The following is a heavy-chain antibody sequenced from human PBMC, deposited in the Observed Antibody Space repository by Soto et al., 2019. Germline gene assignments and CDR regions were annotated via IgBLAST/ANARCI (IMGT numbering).Heavy chain of an antibody. D-gene: IGHD6-13*01. CDR2: ISYDGSNK. J-gene: IGHJ6*02. CDR3: AKPGIAAAGIYYYYGMDV. V-gene: IGHV3-30*18. Sequence: GGSLRLSCAASGFTFSSYGMHWVRQAPGKGLEWVAVISYDGSNKYYADSVKGRFTISRDNSKNTLYLQMNSLRAEDTAVYYCAKPGIAAAGIYYYYGMDVWGQGTTVTVS. CDR1: GFTFSSYG.